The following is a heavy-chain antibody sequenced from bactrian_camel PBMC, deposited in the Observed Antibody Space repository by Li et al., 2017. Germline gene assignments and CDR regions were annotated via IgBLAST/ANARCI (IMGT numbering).Heavy chain of an antibody. CDR1: GFYYNNYC. CDR3: AAEWLGLTTMWTPSENKY. CDR2: IDNRGRT. J-gene: IGHJ4*01. D-gene: IGHD2*01. V-gene: IGHV3S26*01. Sequence: VQLVESGGGSVQAGGSLRLSCAVSGFYYNNYCMAWFRQAPGKEREGVAAIDNRGRTTYADSVQGRFTISKDSAKNTLYLQMDSLKPDDTAVYYCAAEWLGLTTMWTPSENKYWGQGTQVTV.